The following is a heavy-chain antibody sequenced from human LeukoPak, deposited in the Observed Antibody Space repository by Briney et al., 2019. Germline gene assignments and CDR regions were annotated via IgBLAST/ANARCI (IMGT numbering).Heavy chain of an antibody. CDR2: MNPNSGNT. J-gene: IGHJ5*02. V-gene: IGHV1-8*01. CDR3: ARGGLAPAAGHHWFDP. CDR1: GYTFTSYD. D-gene: IGHD6-13*01. Sequence: ASVTVSCKASGYTFTSYDINWVRQATGQGLEWMGWMNPNSGNTGYAQKFQGRVTMTRNTSISTAYMELSSLRSEDTAVYYCARGGLAPAAGHHWFDPWGQGTLVTVSS.